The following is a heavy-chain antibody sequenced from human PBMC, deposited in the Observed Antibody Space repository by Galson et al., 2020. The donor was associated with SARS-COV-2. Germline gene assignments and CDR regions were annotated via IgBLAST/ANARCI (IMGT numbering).Heavy chain of an antibody. CDR1: GFAFKDAW. Sequence: GGSLRLSCAASGFAFKDAWMSWVRQAPGEGLEWLGQIKSYTDGVGGVTVDYAEVIKGRFTISRDDSKTTLYLQMNGLKTEDTAVYYCTTFDGVVVIPAAMRGDFDYWGQGTLVTVSS. CDR2: IKSYTDGVGGVTV. V-gene: IGHV3-15*01. CDR3: TTFDGVVVIPAAMRGDFDY. D-gene: IGHD2-2*01. J-gene: IGHJ4*02.